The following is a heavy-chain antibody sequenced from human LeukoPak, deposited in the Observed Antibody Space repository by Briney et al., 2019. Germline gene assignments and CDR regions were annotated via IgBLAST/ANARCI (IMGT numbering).Heavy chain of an antibody. CDR2: ISSSSSYI. J-gene: IGHJ4*02. CDR3: ARDRVLRFLEWTN. D-gene: IGHD3-3*01. V-gene: IGHV3-21*01. Sequence: GGSLRLSCAASGFTFSSYSMNWVRQAPGKGLEWVSSISSSSSYIYYADSVKGRSTISRDNAQNSLYMQMNSLRAEDTAVYYCARDRVLRFLEWTNWGQGTLVTVSS. CDR1: GFTFSSYS.